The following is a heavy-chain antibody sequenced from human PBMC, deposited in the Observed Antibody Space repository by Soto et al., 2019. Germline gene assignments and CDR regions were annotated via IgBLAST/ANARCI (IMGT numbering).Heavy chain of an antibody. CDR1: GGSISSYY. CDR3: ARHGFFELRFLEWLQAANNWFDP. CDR2: IYYSGST. J-gene: IGHJ5*02. Sequence: SETLSLTCTVSGGSISSYYWSWIRQPPGKGLEWIGYIYYSGSTNYNPSLKSRVTISVDTSKNQFSLKLSSVTAADTAVYYCARHGFFELRFLEWLQAANNWFDPWGQGTLVTVSS. D-gene: IGHD3-3*01. V-gene: IGHV4-59*08.